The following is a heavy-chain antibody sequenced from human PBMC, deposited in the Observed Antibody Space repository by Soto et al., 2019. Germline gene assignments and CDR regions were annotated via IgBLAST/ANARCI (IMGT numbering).Heavy chain of an antibody. V-gene: IGHV4-34*01. Sequence: QVQLQQWGAGLLKPSETLSLTCAVYGGSFSGYQWSWIRQTPGKGLEWIGEINDSGNINYNPSLMSRVTILLDTPKKQIALKLSSVTAADSAVYYCARGLILWFGELSRRGGYYYSVDVWGKGTAVTVSS. CDR1: GGSFSGYQ. J-gene: IGHJ6*03. CDR3: ARGLILWFGELSRRGGYYYSVDV. D-gene: IGHD3-10*01. CDR2: INDSGNI.